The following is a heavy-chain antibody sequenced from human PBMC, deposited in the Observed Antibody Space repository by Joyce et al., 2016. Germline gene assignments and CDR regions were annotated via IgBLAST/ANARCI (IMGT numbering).Heavy chain of an antibody. D-gene: IGHD3-10*01. V-gene: IGHV4-31*03. J-gene: IGHJ6*02. CDR3: ARDGRGIAYGAPYSVDV. CDR1: GGFISSGGYY. CDR2: IYYSGSA. Sequence: QVQLRESGPGLVKPSQTLSLPCTVSGGFISSGGYYLSWIRQHPERGLEWIGHIYYSGSAYYNPSLQSRLAISVDTSKHQFFLRLASVTAADTSVYYCARDGRGIAYGAPYSVDVWGQVTTVTVSS.